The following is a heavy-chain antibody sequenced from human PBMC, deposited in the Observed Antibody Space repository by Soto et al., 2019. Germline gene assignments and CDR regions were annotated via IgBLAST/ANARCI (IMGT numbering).Heavy chain of an antibody. J-gene: IGHJ4*02. D-gene: IGHD6-13*01. CDR1: GFTFSSYG. CDR3: ATPRGYSSSWQGALDY. V-gene: IGHV3-30*03. Sequence: GGSLRLSCAASGFTFSSYGMHWVRQAPGKGLEWVAVISYDGSNKYYADSVKGRFTISRDNSKNTLYLQMNSLRAEDTAVYYCATPRGYSSSWQGALDYWGQGTLVTVSS. CDR2: ISYDGSNK.